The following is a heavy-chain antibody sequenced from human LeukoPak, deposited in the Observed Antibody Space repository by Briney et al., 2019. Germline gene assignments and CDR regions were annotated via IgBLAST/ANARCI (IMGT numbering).Heavy chain of an antibody. D-gene: IGHD1-26*01. CDR2: ISGRSDDI. Sequence: ASVKVSCKASGYTFSTFGISWVRQAPGHGLERMGYISGRSDDINYAQSFEGRLTMTTDTSTSTAYMELVSLTSDDTAVYYCARDWDGRSDCFDPWGQGTLVIVSS. J-gene: IGHJ5*02. V-gene: IGHV1-18*01. CDR3: ARDWDGRSDCFDP. CDR1: GYTFSTFG.